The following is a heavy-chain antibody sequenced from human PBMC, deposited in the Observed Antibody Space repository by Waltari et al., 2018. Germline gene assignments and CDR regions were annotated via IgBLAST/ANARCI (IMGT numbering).Heavy chain of an antibody. Sequence: QVQLQQWGAGLLKPSETLSLTCAVYGGSFSGYYWSWNRQPPGKGLEWIGEINHSGSTNYNPSLKSRVTISVDTSKNQFSLKLSSVTAADTAVYYSARGSVTTGGFDPWGQGTLVTVSS. CDR3: ARGSVTTGGFDP. CDR1: GGSFSGYY. V-gene: IGHV4-34*01. CDR2: INHSGST. D-gene: IGHD4-17*01. J-gene: IGHJ5*02.